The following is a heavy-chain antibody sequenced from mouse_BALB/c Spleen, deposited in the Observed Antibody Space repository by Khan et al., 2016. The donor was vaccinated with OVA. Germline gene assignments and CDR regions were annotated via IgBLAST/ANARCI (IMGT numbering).Heavy chain of an antibody. V-gene: IGHV1-80*01. CDR1: GYAFSSYW. CDR3: ARAYGYWYFDV. D-gene: IGHD1-1*01. J-gene: IGHJ1*01. Sequence: QVRLQQSGAELVRPGSSVKISCKASGYAFSSYWLNWMKQRPGQGLEWIGQIYPGDGDTNDNGKFEGKATLTADKSSSTAYLQLSSLTSEDSAVSFCARAYGYWYFDVWGAGTTVTVSS. CDR2: IYPGDGDT.